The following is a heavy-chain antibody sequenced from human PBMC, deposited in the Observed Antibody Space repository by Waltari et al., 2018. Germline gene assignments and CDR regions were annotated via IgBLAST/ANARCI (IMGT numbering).Heavy chain of an antibody. Sequence: QVQLVQSGAEVKMPGSSVKVSCKASGGTFSSYAISWVRQAPGQGLEWMGRIIPIVGTANYAQKFQGRVTITADKSTSTAYMELSSLRSEDTAVYYCAVVDGYYYYYMDVWGKGTTVTISS. CDR3: AVVDGYYYYYMDV. V-gene: IGHV1-69*04. CDR1: GGTFSSYA. J-gene: IGHJ6*03. D-gene: IGHD2-15*01. CDR2: IIPIVGTA.